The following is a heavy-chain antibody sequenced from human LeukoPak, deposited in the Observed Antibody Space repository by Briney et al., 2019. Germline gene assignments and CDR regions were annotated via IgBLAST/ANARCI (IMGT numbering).Heavy chain of an antibody. CDR2: MSAGGSST. Sequence: GGSPRLSSAPPVLTFTIIAISGGPEDPGRGRWWVSAMSAGGSSTWYADSVKGRLTISRDNSKNTLFLQMNSLRAEDTAVYYCAKDLYDSSGSRYDYWGQGTLVTVSS. CDR3: AKDLYDSSGSRYDY. J-gene: IGHJ4*02. V-gene: IGHV3-23*01. D-gene: IGHD3-22*01. CDR1: VLTFTIIA.